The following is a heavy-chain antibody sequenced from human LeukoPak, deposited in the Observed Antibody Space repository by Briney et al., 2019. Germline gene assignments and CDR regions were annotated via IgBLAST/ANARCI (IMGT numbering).Heavy chain of an antibody. J-gene: IGHJ3*02. CDR3: AGGEGWTFDI. CDR2: ISSSSSYI. V-gene: IGHV3-21*01. D-gene: IGHD4-17*01. Sequence: GGSLRLSCAASGFTFSSYSMNWVRQAPGKGLEWVSSISSSSSYIYYADSVKGRFTISRDNAKNSLSLQMNSLRADDTAVYYCAGGEGWTFDIWGQGTKVTVSS. CDR1: GFTFSSYS.